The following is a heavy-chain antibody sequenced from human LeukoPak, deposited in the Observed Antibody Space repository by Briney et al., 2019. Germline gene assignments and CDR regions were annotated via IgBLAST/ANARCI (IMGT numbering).Heavy chain of an antibody. J-gene: IGHJ4*02. D-gene: IGHD3-16*02. Sequence: ASVKVSCKASGYTFTTFGMNWVRQAPGQGLEWMGWINTNTGSPTYAQGFTGRFVFSLDTSISTAYLQISNLKAEDTAVYYCARENYDYVWGSFRLYKVDYWGQGTLVIVSS. CDR1: GYTFTTFG. CDR2: INTNTGSP. V-gene: IGHV7-4-1*02. CDR3: ARENYDYVWGSFRLYKVDY.